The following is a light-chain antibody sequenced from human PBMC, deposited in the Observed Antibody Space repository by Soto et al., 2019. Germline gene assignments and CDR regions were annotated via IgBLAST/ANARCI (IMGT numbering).Light chain of an antibody. CDR2: GAS. J-gene: IGKJ1*01. V-gene: IGKV3-20*01. Sequence: EIVLTQSPGTLSLSPGERATLSCRASQSVSSSYLAWYQQKPGQAPRLLIYGASSRATGIPDRFSVSGSGTDFTLTISRLDPEDFAVYYCQQYGSSPPWTCGQGTKVEIK. CDR3: QQYGSSPPWT. CDR1: QSVSSSY.